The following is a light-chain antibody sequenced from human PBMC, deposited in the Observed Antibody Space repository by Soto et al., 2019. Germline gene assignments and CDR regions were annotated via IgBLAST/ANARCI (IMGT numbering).Light chain of an antibody. CDR1: SSDVGGYNY. J-gene: IGLJ1*01. CDR2: EVN. V-gene: IGLV2-14*01. Sequence: QSLLTQPASVSGSPGQSITIACTGTSSDVGGYNYVSWYQQLPGKAPKLLIYEVNYRPSGVSDRFSGSKSGNTASLTISGLQPEDEADYYCSTYTTSSTPYVFGTGTKVTVL. CDR3: STYTTSSTPYV.